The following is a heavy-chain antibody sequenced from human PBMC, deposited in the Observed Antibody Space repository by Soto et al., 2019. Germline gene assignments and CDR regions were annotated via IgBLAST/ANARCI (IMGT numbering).Heavy chain of an antibody. Sequence: SETLSLTCAVYGGSFSGYFWSWIRQPPGKGLEWIGEINHFGSSNYNPSLKSRVTISVATSKNQFSLNLNSVTAADTAIYYCARWTYCGGDCYWLDFWGQGTQVTVSS. V-gene: IGHV4-34*01. J-gene: IGHJ4*02. CDR3: ARWTYCGGDCYWLDF. CDR1: GGSFSGYF. D-gene: IGHD2-21*02. CDR2: INHFGSS.